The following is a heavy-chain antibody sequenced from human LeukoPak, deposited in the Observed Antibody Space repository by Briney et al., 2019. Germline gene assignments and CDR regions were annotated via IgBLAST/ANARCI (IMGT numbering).Heavy chain of an antibody. J-gene: IGHJ4*02. D-gene: IGHD6-13*01. Sequence: SETLSLTCTVSGGSISRYYWSWIRQPPGKGLEWIGYIYDSGSTNYNPSLNSRVTISVDTSQNQFSLRLTSVTAADTAVYYCARGSYSSSWLDFDYWGQGTLVAVSS. CDR3: ARGSYSSSWLDFDY. V-gene: IGHV4-59*01. CDR2: IYDSGST. CDR1: GGSISRYY.